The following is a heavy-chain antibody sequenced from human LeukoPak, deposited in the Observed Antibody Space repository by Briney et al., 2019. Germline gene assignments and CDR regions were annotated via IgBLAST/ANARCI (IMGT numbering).Heavy chain of an antibody. CDR1: GGSISSGSYS. D-gene: IGHD2-8*01. V-gene: IGHV4-30-2*01. Sequence: SETLSLTCAVSGGSISSGSYSWSWIRQPPGKGLEWIGYIYHSGRTYYNPSLKSRVTISIDRSKNQFSLRLSSVTAADTAVYYCSRENGAFSPFGYWGQGTLVTVLS. CDR2: IYHSGRT. CDR3: SRENGAFSPFGY. J-gene: IGHJ4*02.